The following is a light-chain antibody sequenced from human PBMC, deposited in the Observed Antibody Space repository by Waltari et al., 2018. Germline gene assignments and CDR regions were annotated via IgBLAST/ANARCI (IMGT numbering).Light chain of an antibody. CDR2: GAS. V-gene: IGKV1-39*01. J-gene: IGKJ1*01. Sequence: DIQMTQYPSSLSASIGYTITVTCRSSQNIRTYLTWYQQKPAKAPKLLIFGASTLPRGVPSRFSGSASGTEFTLTVTNLQPDDFATYFCQQSFSSPWTFGQGTTV. CDR1: QNIRTY. CDR3: QQSFSSPWT.